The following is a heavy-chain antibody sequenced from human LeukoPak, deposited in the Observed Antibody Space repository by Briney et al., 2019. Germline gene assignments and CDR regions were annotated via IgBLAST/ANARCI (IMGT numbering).Heavy chain of an antibody. V-gene: IGHV4-39*01. CDR2: IYYSGST. D-gene: IGHD3-3*01. Sequence: SETLSLTCTVSGGSISSSSYYWGWIRQPPGKGLEWIGSIYYSGSTYYNPSLKSRVTISVDTSKNQFSLKLSSVTAADTAVYYCARQYYDFWSGPGNYYYYMDVWGKGTTVTVSS. CDR1: GGSISSSSYY. CDR3: ARQYYDFWSGPGNYYYYMDV. J-gene: IGHJ6*03.